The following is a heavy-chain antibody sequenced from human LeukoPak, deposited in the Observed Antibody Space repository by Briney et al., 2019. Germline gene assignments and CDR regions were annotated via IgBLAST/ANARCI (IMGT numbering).Heavy chain of an antibody. J-gene: IGHJ3*02. CDR2: ISSGSSTI. Sequence: GGSLRLSCAASGFTFSSYSMNWVRQAPGKGLEWVSYISSGSSTIYYADSVKGRFTISRDNAKNSLYLQMNSLRAEDTAVYYCARGWFGEPPDAFDIWGQGTMVTVSS. D-gene: IGHD3-10*01. CDR1: GFTFSSYS. V-gene: IGHV3-48*01. CDR3: ARGWFGEPPDAFDI.